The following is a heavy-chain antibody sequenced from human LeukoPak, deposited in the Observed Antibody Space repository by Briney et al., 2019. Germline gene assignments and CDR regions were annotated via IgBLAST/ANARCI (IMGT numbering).Heavy chain of an antibody. CDR3: VCGGGALNY. V-gene: IGHV6-1*01. D-gene: IGHD2-21*01. CDR1: GDSVSSNSAG. J-gene: IGHJ4*02. CDR2: TYYRSKWYN. Sequence: SQTLSLTCAISGDSVSSNSAGWNWIRQSPSRGLEWLGRTYYRSKWYNDYAVSVKSRITINPDTSKNQFSLQLNSVTPEDTVVYYCVCGGGALNYWGQGTLVTVSS.